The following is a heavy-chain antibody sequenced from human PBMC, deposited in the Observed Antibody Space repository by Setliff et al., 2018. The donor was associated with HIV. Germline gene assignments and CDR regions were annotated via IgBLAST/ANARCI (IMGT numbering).Heavy chain of an antibody. Sequence: ASVKVSCKVSGYTLTYDITWVRQAPGQGLEWLGWISPYNGHTNFAQKFQGRVTMTTDTATSTAYMEVRSLRSDDTAVYYCARTDYGGNSGGNYFDYWGQGSLVTVSS. CDR2: ISPYNGHT. CDR1: GYTLTYD. D-gene: IGHD4-17*01. V-gene: IGHV1-18*01. CDR3: ARTDYGGNSGGNYFDY. J-gene: IGHJ4*02.